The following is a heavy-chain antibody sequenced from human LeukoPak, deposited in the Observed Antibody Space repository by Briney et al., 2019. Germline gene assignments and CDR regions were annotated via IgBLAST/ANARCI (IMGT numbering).Heavy chain of an antibody. Sequence: ASVKVSCKASGYTFTGYYMHWVRQAPGQGLEWMGWINPNSGGTNYAQKFQGWVTMTRDTSISTAYMELSRLRSDDTAVYYCARDGPQQDDYCSSTSCYYWFDPWGQGTLVTVSS. CDR2: INPNSGGT. D-gene: IGHD2-2*01. V-gene: IGHV1-2*04. CDR1: GYTFTGYY. CDR3: ARDGPQQDDYCSSTSCYYWFDP. J-gene: IGHJ5*02.